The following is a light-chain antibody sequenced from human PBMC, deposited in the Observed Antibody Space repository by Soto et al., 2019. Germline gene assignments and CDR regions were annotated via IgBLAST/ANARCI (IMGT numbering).Light chain of an antibody. J-gene: IGLJ1*01. V-gene: IGLV1-44*01. CDR2: YDN. Sequence: VLTQPPSAPGTPWQRVTISFSGSNSNIGSNTVNWYQQLPGTAPKLLIYYDNLRPSGVPDRISGSKSGTSASLAISGLQSDDEADYYCAAWDDSLNGRVFGTGTKVTVL. CDR1: NSNIGSNT. CDR3: AAWDDSLNGRV.